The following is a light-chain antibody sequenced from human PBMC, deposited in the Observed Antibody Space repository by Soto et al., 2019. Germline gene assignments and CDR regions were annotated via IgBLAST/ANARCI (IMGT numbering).Light chain of an antibody. V-gene: IGLV2-14*01. J-gene: IGLJ2*01. CDR1: SSDIGRYNY. CDR3: SSYTTSSTLV. Sequence: QSVLTQPASASGSPGQSITVSCTGTSSDIGRYNYVSWYQQYPGQAPKLVIYEVTHRPSGISNRFSASKSGNTASLTISGLQADDEADYYCSSYTTSSTLVFGGGTKLTVL. CDR2: EVT.